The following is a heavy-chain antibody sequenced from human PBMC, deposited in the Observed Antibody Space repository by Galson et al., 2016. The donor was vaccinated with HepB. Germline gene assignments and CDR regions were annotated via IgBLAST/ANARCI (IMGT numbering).Heavy chain of an antibody. V-gene: IGHV3-20*04. J-gene: IGHJ4*02. CDR2: INWIGGSA. CDR1: GFIFEDHG. D-gene: IGHD2-15*01. Sequence: SLRLSCAASGFIFEDHGMSWVRLVPGKGLEWVSGINWIGGSAIYADSVKGRFTISRGSAKNSLYLQMNSLRAEDTALYYCTRNQGSGGGSCYDNWGQGTLVTVSS. CDR3: TRNQGSGGGSCYDN.